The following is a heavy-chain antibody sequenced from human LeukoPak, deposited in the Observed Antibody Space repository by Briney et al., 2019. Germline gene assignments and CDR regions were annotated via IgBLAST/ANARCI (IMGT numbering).Heavy chain of an antibody. D-gene: IGHD1-26*01. CDR2: IRSDGTNK. Sequence: GGSLRLSCAASGSSFSSYDMHWVRQAPGKGLEWVTFIRSDGTNKYYAESVKGRFTISRDNSKNTLYLQMNSLRAEDRAVYYCTRDRVVGAGYYYYYFMDVWGKGTTVTVSS. CDR1: GSSFSSYD. J-gene: IGHJ6*03. V-gene: IGHV3-30*02. CDR3: TRDRVVGAGYYYYYFMDV.